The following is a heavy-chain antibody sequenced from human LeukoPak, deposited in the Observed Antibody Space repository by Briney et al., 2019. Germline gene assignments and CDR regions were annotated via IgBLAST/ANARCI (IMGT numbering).Heavy chain of an antibody. CDR2: ISGSGAAT. Sequence: GSLRLSCSASGFTFSSYSVTWVRQAPGRGLAWVSSISGSGAATSYADSVRGRFTISRDNSKNVVYLQMSSLRAEDTAVYYCAKDPNGDYIGAFDMWGQGTMVTVSS. CDR3: AKDPNGDYIGAFDM. V-gene: IGHV3-23*01. CDR1: GFTFSSYS. D-gene: IGHD4-17*01. J-gene: IGHJ3*02.